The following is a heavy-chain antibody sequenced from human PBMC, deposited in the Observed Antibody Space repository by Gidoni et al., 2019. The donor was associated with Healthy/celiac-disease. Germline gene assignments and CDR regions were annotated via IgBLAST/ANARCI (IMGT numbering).Heavy chain of an antibody. V-gene: IGHV3-53*01. CDR2: IYSGGST. CDR1: GFTVSSTY. D-gene: IGHD1-26*01. J-gene: IGHJ4*02. Sequence: EVQLVESGGGLLQPGGSLRLSCAASGFTVSSTYMRWVRKAPGKGLEWVSVIYSGGSTYYADSVKGRFTISRDNSKNTLYLQMNSLRAEDTAVYYCARDGNSGSLDYWGQGTLVTVSS. CDR3: ARDGNSGSLDY.